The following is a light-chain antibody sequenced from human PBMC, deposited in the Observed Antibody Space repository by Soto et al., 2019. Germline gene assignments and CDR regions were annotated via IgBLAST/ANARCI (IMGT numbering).Light chain of an antibody. CDR1: QSLIHSDGDTY. CDR2: KVS. J-gene: IGKJ1*01. V-gene: IGKV2-30*02. CDR3: MQGTHWPWT. Sequence: DVVMTQSPLSLPVTLGQPASISCRSSQSLIHSDGDTYLNWFQQRPGQSPRRLIYKVSDRDSGVPDRFSWSGSGTDFTLKISRVEAEDGGIYYCMQGTHWPWTFGQGTEVEIK.